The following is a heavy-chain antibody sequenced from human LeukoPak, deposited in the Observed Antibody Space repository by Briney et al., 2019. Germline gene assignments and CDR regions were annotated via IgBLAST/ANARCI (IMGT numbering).Heavy chain of an antibody. J-gene: IGHJ4*02. CDR3: ARDPFDYDFWSDYTAPTHYSFDS. V-gene: IGHV3-30*03. D-gene: IGHD3-3*01. CDR1: GFIFSKYG. CDR2: ISNEGSEK. Sequence: GGSLRLSCAASGFIFSKYGLHWVRQAPGKGLEWVAFISNEGSEKYEADSVNDRFIISRDNSRNTLYLNMNSLRAEDTAVYYCARDPFDYDFWSDYTAPTHYSFDSWGQGTLVTVSS.